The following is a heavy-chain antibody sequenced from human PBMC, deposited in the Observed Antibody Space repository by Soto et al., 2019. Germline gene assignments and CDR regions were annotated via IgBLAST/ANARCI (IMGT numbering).Heavy chain of an antibody. CDR3: ETPGFHAFDY. CDR2: FDPEDGET. Sequence: ASVKVSCKVSGYTLTELAMHWVRQAPGKGREGMGGFDPEDGETIYAQKFQGRVTMTEDTSTDTAYMELSSLRSEDTAVYYCETPGFHAFDYWGQGTLVTVSP. V-gene: IGHV1-24*01. J-gene: IGHJ4*02. CDR1: GYTLTELA.